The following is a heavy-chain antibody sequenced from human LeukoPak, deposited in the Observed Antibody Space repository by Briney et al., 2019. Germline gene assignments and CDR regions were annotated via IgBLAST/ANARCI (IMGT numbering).Heavy chain of an antibody. CDR2: MSAYNGNT. D-gene: IGHD6-6*01. CDR3: ARDRWSSSSSEGVFDI. J-gene: IGHJ3*02. CDR1: GYTLTNYG. V-gene: IGHV1-18*01. Sequence: GASVKVSCKASGYTLTNYGISWVRQAPGQGLEWMGWMSAYNGNTYFAQKFQGRVTMTTATFTTTAYMELRSLRSDDTAVYCCARDRWSSSSSEGVFDIWGQGTMVTVFS.